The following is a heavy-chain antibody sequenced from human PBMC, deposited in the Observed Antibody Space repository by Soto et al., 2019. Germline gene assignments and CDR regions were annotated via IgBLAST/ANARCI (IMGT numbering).Heavy chain of an antibody. D-gene: IGHD4-17*01. J-gene: IGHJ6*03. CDR2: IYYTGST. V-gene: IGHV4-31*03. Sequence: QVQLQESGPGLVKPSQTLSLICTVSGGSISSSAYYWSWIRQHPGKGLEWIGYIYYTGSTYYNPSLKSRITPSVDVYKAQFSLTRRSVTAVDAAVFYCAGDSVTDTNVEVWGKRTKVPVS. CDR3: AGDSVTDTNVEV. CDR1: GGSISSSAYY.